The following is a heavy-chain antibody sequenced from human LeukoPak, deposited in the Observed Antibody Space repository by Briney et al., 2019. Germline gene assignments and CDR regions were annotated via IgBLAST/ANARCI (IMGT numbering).Heavy chain of an antibody. CDR3: AIGSGSYAIDY. Sequence: ASVKVSCKVSGYTLTELSMHWVRQAPGKGLEWMGGFDPEDGETIYAQKFQGRVTMTRDTSISTAYMELSRLRSDDTAVYYCAIGSGSYAIDYWGQGTLVTVSS. CDR2: FDPEDGET. CDR1: GYTLTELS. D-gene: IGHD1-26*01. V-gene: IGHV1-24*01. J-gene: IGHJ4*02.